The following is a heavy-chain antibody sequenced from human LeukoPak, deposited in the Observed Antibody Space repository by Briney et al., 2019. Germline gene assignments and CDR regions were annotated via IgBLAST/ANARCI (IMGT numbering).Heavy chain of an antibody. D-gene: IGHD3-22*01. J-gene: IGHJ4*02. Sequence: PGGSLRLSCAASGFTFSSYAMSWVRQAPGKGLEWVSVIYSGGSTYYADSVKGRFTISRDNSKNTLYLQMNSLRAEDTAVYYCASSNGGAYYYDSSGFGYYFDYWGQGTLVTVSS. CDR1: GFTFSSYA. V-gene: IGHV3-53*01. CDR2: IYSGGST. CDR3: ASSNGGAYYYDSSGFGYYFDY.